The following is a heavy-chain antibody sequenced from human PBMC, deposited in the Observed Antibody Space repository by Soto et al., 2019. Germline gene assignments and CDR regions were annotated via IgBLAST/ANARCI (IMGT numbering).Heavy chain of an antibody. J-gene: IGHJ6*02. D-gene: IGHD2-21*02. CDR2: MYNTGST. CDR1: GGSIRSYE. V-gene: IGHV4-59*01. CDR3: ARDLWGYCGADCYPLDV. Sequence: SETLSLTCTVSGGSIRSYEWSWIRQPPGKGLEWIGYMYNTGSTIYNPSLKSRVTISVDTSKNQFSLKLNSVTAADTAVYYCARDLWGYCGADCYPLDVWGQGTTVTVSS.